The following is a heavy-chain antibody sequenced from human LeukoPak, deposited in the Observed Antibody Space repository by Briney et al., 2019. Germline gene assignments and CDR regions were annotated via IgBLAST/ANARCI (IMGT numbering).Heavy chain of an antibody. Sequence: GESLKISCKGSGYSFTSYWIGWVRQMPGKGLEWMGIIYPGDSDTRYSPSFRGQVTISADKSISTAYLQWSSLKASDTAMYYCARPLERGYSSIDAFDIWGQGTMVTVSS. D-gene: IGHD5-18*01. CDR2: IYPGDSDT. J-gene: IGHJ3*02. CDR3: ARPLERGYSSIDAFDI. CDR1: GYSFTSYW. V-gene: IGHV5-51*01.